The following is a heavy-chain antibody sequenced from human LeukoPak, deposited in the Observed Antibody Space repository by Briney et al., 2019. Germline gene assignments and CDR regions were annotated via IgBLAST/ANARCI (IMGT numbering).Heavy chain of an antibody. D-gene: IGHD3-22*01. CDR1: RYTITSYD. Sequence: ASVRVSCKASRYTITSYDINWVRQATGQGLEWMGWINPNSGGTNYAQKFQGRVTMTRDTSISTAYMELSRLRSDDTAVYYCARDPGVYYYDSSGYHDLWGQGTLVTVSS. CDR2: INPNSGGT. V-gene: IGHV1-2*02. J-gene: IGHJ4*02. CDR3: ARDPGVYYYDSSGYHDL.